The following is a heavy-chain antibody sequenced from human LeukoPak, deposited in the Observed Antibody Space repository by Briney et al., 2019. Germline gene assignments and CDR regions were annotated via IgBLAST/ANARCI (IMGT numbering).Heavy chain of an antibody. D-gene: IGHD5-18*01. CDR3: ARDGGYSYGLSTGDH. J-gene: IGHJ5*02. V-gene: IGHV1-46*01. CDR2: INPSGGST. Sequence: ASVKVSCKASGYSFTGYYMHWVRQAPGQGLEWMGIINPSGGSTSYEQKFQARVTMTRDMSTSTVYMELSSLRSEDTAVYYRARDGGYSYGLSTGDHWGQGTLVTVSS. CDR1: GYSFTGYY.